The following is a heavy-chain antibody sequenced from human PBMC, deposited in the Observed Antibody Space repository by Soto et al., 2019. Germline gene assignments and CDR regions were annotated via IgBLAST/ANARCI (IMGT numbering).Heavy chain of an antibody. V-gene: IGHV3-30-3*01. CDR3: ARDRFASSWSYFDY. CDR2: ISDDGSNK. J-gene: IGHJ4*02. D-gene: IGHD6-13*01. Sequence: GGSLRLCCAASGFTFSNYALHWVRQAPGKGLEWVAVISDDGSNKYYADSVKGRFTISRDNSKNTLYLQMNSLRAEDTAMYYCARDRFASSWSYFDYWGQGTPVTVSS. CDR1: GFTFSNYA.